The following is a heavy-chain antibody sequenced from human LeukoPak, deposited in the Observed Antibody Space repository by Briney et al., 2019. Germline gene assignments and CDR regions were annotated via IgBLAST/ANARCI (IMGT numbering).Heavy chain of an antibody. Sequence: SETLSLTCTVSGGSISNFYWSWIRQPAGKTLEWIGRIYSSGSTNYNPSLKSRVTMSLDTSKNQFSLKLSSVTAADTAVYFCARETTGAGTARPFDYWGQGTLVTASS. V-gene: IGHV4-4*07. D-gene: IGHD6-13*01. CDR3: ARETTGAGTARPFDY. CDR2: IYSSGST. CDR1: GGSISNFY. J-gene: IGHJ4*02.